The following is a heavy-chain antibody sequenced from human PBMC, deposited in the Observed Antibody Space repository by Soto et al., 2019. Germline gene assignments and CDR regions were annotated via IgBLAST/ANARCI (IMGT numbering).Heavy chain of an antibody. CDR2: ISYDGSNK. Sequence: QVQLVESGGGVVQPGRSLRLSCAASGFTFSSYGMHWVRQAPGKGLEWVAVISYDGSNKYYADSVKGRFTISRDNSKNTLYLQMNSLRAEDTAVYYCGKDTHPTYYDFWSGYYRGYYYYGMDVWGQGTTVTVSS. CDR3: GKDTHPTYYDFWSGYYRGYYYYGMDV. CDR1: GFTFSSYG. V-gene: IGHV3-30*18. J-gene: IGHJ6*02. D-gene: IGHD3-3*01.